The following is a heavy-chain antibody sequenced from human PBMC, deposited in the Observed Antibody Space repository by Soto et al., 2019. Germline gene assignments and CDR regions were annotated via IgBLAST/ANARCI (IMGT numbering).Heavy chain of an antibody. CDR1: GFTFSSYG. CDR3: ARHRGATRAFDY. V-gene: IGHV3-33*01. CDR2: TWYDGSNK. Sequence: QVQLVESGGGVVQPGRSLRLSCAASGFTFSSYGMHWVRQAPGKGLEWVAVTWYDGSNKYYADSVKGRFTISRDNSKNTLYLQMYSLRAEDTAVYYCARHRGATRAFDYWGQGTLVTVSS. D-gene: IGHD1-26*01. J-gene: IGHJ4*02.